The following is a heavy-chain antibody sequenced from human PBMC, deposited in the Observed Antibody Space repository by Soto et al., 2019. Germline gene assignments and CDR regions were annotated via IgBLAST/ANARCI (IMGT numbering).Heavy chain of an antibody. CDR3: ARRPKRGSYSWCFDY. Sequence: QLQLQESGPGLVKPSETLSLTCTVSGGSITSNAYYWGWIRQPPGKGLEWLGYIYYSGSASYNPSLQSRVNMSVDTSKNQFSLKLSSVTAADTAVYYCARRPKRGSYSWCFDYWGQGTLVTVSS. D-gene: IGHD1-26*01. V-gene: IGHV4-39*01. J-gene: IGHJ4*02. CDR2: IYYSGSA. CDR1: GGSITSNAYY.